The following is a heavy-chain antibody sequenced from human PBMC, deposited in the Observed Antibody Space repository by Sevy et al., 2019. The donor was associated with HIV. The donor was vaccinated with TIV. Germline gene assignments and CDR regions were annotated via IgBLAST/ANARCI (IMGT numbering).Heavy chain of an antibody. J-gene: IGHJ5*02. V-gene: IGHV7-4-1*02. CDR1: GYTFTSYA. D-gene: IGHD3-22*01. CDR3: ARDGVRSYYYDSSGRSKWFDP. CDR2: INTNTGNP. Sequence: ASVKVSCKASGYTFTSYAMNWVRQAPGQGLEWMGWINTNTGNPTYAQGFTGRFVFSLDTSVSTAYLQISSLKAEDTAVYYCARDGVRSYYYDSSGRSKWFDPWGQGTLVTVSS.